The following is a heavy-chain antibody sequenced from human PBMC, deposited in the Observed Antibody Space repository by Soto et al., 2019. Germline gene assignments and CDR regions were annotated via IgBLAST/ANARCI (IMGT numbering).Heavy chain of an antibody. D-gene: IGHD1-20*01. Sequence: QVQLVQSGAEVKKPGASVKVSCKASGYSFTSYDINWVRQASGQGLEWLGWMTPISGETGYAQKFQGRLSMTRDTSTSTAYVELSSLTYEDSAIYYCARNKWNTGDFDYWGHGTLVTVSS. V-gene: IGHV1-8*01. CDR2: MTPISGET. CDR3: ARNKWNTGDFDY. J-gene: IGHJ4*01. CDR1: GYSFTSYD.